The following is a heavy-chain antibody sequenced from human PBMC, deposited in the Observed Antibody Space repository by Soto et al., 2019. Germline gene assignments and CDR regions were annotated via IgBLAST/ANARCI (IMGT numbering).Heavy chain of an antibody. CDR2: YSGFT. V-gene: IGHV4-59*01. J-gene: IGHJ4*02. CDR1: GGSITTYQ. D-gene: IGHD7-27*01. Sequence: TLSLTCTVSGGSITTYQWSWIRQPPGKGLEWIGGYSGFTNYNPSLESRATISVDHSKNQFFLTLRSVTAADTAVYYCTRGPSGDKVDYWSPGTLVTVSS. CDR3: TRGPSGDKVDY.